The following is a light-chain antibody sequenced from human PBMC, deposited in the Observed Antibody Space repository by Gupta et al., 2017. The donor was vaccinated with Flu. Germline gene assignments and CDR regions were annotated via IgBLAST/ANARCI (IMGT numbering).Light chain of an antibody. CDR1: QSVSSN. J-gene: IGKJ3*01. Sequence: EIVMTQSPATLSVSPGERATLSCRASQSVSSNLARYQQKPGQAPRLLIYGASTRATGIPDRFSGSGSGTDFTLTSISLQSEDCAVYYFQQYNNWPFFGPGTNVDIK. V-gene: IGKV3-15*01. CDR3: QQYNNWPF. CDR2: GAS.